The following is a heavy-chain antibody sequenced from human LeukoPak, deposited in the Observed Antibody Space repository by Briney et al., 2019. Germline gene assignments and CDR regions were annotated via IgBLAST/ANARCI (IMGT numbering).Heavy chain of an antibody. Sequence: PGGSLRLSCAASGFTFRDYYMSWIRQAQGKGLEWVSYISSSSSFIYYPDSVKGRFTISRDNAKNSVSLQVNSLRVEDTAVYYCARGGSGLPFDYWGQGTLLAPCS. CDR1: GFTFRDYY. CDR3: ARGGSGLPFDY. D-gene: IGHD6-19*01. V-gene: IGHV3-11*06. J-gene: IGHJ4*02. CDR2: ISSSSSFI.